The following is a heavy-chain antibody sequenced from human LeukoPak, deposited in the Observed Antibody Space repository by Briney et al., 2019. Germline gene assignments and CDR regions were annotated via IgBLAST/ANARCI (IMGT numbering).Heavy chain of an antibody. Sequence: SETLSLTCAVSGYSISSGHCWGWIRQPPGRGLEWIGSIYHRGTTYYIPSLTSRVTISVDTSKNQFSLKLSSVTAADTAVYYCARTGGYYYGSATYYNPDYWGRGTLVTVSS. CDR3: ARTGGYYYGSATYYNPDY. V-gene: IGHV4-38-2*01. D-gene: IGHD3-10*01. J-gene: IGHJ4*02. CDR2: IYHRGTT. CDR1: GYSISSGHC.